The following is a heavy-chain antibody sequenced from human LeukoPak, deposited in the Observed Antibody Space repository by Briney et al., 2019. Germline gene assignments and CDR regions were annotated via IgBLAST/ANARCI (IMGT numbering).Heavy chain of an antibody. V-gene: IGHV4-59*08. CDR3: ARPRTSPGVGDAFDI. J-gene: IGHJ3*02. CDR2: IYYSGSI. CDR1: GGSLSGYY. D-gene: IGHD3-10*01. Sequence: SETLSLTCTVSGGSLSGYYWSWIRQPPGKGLEWIGYIYYSGSINYNPSLKSRLTISVDTSRKQFSLKLNSVTAADTAVYYCARPRTSPGVGDAFDIWGQGTMVTVSS.